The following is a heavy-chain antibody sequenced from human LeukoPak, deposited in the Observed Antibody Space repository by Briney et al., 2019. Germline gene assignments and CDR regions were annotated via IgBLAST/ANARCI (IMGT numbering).Heavy chain of an antibody. CDR1: GFTFSSYG. V-gene: IGHV3-33*01. CDR3: ARGSRSGWYGDY. Sequence: GGSLRLSCAASGFTFSSYGMHWVRQAPGKGLEWVAVVWYDGSNKYYADSVKGRFTISRDNSKNTLYLQMNSLRAEDTAVYYCARGSRSGWYGDYRGQGTLVTVSS. D-gene: IGHD6-19*01. J-gene: IGHJ4*02. CDR2: VWYDGSNK.